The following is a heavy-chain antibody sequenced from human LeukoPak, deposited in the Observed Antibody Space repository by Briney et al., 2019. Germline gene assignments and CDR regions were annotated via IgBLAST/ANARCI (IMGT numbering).Heavy chain of an antibody. CDR2: IKQDGSEK. V-gene: IGHV3-7*01. J-gene: IGHJ4*02. CDR1: GFTLSSYW. D-gene: IGHD3-22*01. Sequence: GGSLRLSCAASGFTLSSYWMSWVRQAPGKGLEWVANIKQDGSEKYYVDSVKGRFTISRDNAKNSLYLQMNSLRAEDTAVYYCARDEAYGYYDSSGYYGYWGQGTLVTVSS. CDR3: ARDEAYGYYDSSGYYGY.